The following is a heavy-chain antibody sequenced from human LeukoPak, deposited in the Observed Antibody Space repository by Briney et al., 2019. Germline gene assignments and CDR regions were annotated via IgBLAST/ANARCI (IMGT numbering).Heavy chain of an antibody. V-gene: IGHV3-23*01. D-gene: IGHD3-22*01. CDR3: AKDRYYDSSAYRAFDG. Sequence: GGSLRLSYAAAGFTFSNYAISWVRQAPGKRLEWVSSINGGGYSTYYADFVKGRFTISRDNSKNTLYMQMNSLRAEDTALYYCAKDRYYDSSAYRAFDGWGQGSLVTVSS. J-gene: IGHJ5*02. CDR2: INGGGYST. CDR1: GFTFSNYA.